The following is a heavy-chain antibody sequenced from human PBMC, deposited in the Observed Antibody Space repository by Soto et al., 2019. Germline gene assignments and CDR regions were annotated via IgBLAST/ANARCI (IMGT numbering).Heavy chain of an antibody. CDR1: GFTFSTYS. J-gene: IGHJ6*02. V-gene: IGHV3-21*01. CDR3: ARAYWSGYYTGPGSFGGIDV. Sequence: EVQLVESGGGLVKPGGSLRLSCAASGFTFSTYSMNWVRQAPGKGLEWVASISTSSGYIYYADSVKGRLTISRDNGKNSLFLQMNSLRAEDTAVYYCARAYWSGYYTGPGSFGGIDVWGQGTTVTVSS. D-gene: IGHD3-3*01. CDR2: ISTSSGYI.